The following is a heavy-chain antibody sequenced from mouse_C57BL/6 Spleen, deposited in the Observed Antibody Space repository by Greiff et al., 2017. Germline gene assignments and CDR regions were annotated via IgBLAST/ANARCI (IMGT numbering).Heavy chain of an antibody. Sequence: QVQLQQSGPELVKPGASVKISCKASGFEFRSTWRNWVKQRPGKGLEWIGGIYPGNGDTNYNGTFKGKATMTADKSSSTAYMQLSSLTSEDHAVYFCTRGDLLWAYWGQGTLVTVSA. D-gene: IGHD2-1*01. CDR3: TRGDLLWAY. V-gene: IGHV1-82*01. CDR1: GFEFRSTW. J-gene: IGHJ3*01. CDR2: IYPGNGDT.